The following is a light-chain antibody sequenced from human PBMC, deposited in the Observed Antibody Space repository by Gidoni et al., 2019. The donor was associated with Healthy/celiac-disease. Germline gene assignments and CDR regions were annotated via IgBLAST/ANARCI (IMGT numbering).Light chain of an antibody. J-gene: IGLJ3*02. CDR3: QSYDSSLSGFWV. Sequence: QSVLTPPPSVSGAPGQRVTLSCTGSSSKLLIYGNSNRPSGVPDRFSGSKSGTSASLAITGLQAEDEADYYCQSYDSSLSGFWVFGGGTKLTVL. CDR2: GNS. V-gene: IGLV1-40*01. CDR1: SS.